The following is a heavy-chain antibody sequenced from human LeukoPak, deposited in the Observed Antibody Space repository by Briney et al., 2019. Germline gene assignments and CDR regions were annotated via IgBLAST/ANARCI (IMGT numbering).Heavy chain of an antibody. V-gene: IGHV4-59*01. Sequence: SETLSLTCTVSGGSISSYYWSWIRQPPGKGLEWIGYIYYSGSTNYNPSLKSRVTISVDTSKNQFSLKLSSVTAADTAVYYCARDLIRRSGGFDPWGQGTLVTVSS. CDR1: GGSISSYY. J-gene: IGHJ5*02. CDR3: ARDLIRRSGGFDP. D-gene: IGHD3-3*01. CDR2: IYYSGST.